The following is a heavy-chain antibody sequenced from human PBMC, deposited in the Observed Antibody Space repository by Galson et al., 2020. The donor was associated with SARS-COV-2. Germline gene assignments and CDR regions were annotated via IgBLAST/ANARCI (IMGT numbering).Heavy chain of an antibody. Sequence: GGSLRLSCAASGFTFSSYAMSWVRQAPGKGLEWVSAISGSGGSTYYADSVKGRFTISRDNSKNTLYLQMNSLRAEDTAVYYCAKDPWAVAGTPFYLGYWGQGTLVTVSS. CDR2: ISGSGGST. D-gene: IGHD6-19*01. V-gene: IGHV3-23*01. CDR3: AKDPWAVAGTPFYLGY. CDR1: GFTFSSYA. J-gene: IGHJ4*02.